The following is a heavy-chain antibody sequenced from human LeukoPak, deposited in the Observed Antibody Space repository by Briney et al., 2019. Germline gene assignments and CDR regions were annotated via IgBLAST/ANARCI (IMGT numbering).Heavy chain of an antibody. CDR2: LSGSGGNT. CDR1: GFTFSSYA. CDR3: AKGSYYYDSADYFVY. V-gene: IGHV3-23*01. J-gene: IGHJ4*02. D-gene: IGHD3-22*01. Sequence: GGSLRLSCAASGFTFSSYAMSWVRQAPGKGLEWVSTLSGSGGNTYYADSVKGRVTISRDNSKNTLYLQMNSLRAEDTAVYHCAKGSYYYDSADYFVYWGQGTLVTVSS.